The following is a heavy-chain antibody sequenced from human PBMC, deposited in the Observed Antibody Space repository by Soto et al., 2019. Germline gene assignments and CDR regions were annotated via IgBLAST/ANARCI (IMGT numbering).Heavy chain of an antibody. D-gene: IGHD2-2*01. V-gene: IGHV4-31*03. CDR2: IYYSGST. CDR3: ARGMVPAASPFDY. CDR1: GGSISSGGYY. J-gene: IGHJ4*02. Sequence: TLSLTCTVSGGSISSGGYYWSWIRQHPGKGLEWIGYIYYSGSTYYNPSLKSRVTISVDTSKNQFSLKLSSVTAADTAVYYCARGMVPAASPFDYWGQGTLVTVSS.